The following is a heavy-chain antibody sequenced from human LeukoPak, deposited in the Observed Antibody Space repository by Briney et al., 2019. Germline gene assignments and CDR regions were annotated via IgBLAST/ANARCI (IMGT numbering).Heavy chain of an antibody. CDR1: GFTFEDHT. J-gene: IGHJ3*02. CDR3: ATEYSSHHGAFDI. CDR2: ISWDSSSV. Sequence: PGGSLRLSCAASGFTFEDHTMHWVRQGPGKGLEWVSLISWDSSSVYYADSVKGRFTISRDNSKNTLYLQMNSLRAEDTAVYYCATEYSSHHGAFDIWGQGTMVTVSS. V-gene: IGHV3-43*01. D-gene: IGHD6-6*01.